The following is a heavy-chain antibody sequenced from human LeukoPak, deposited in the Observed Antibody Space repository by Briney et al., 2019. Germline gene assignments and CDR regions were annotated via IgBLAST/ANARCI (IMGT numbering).Heavy chain of an antibody. CDR2: ISSSSSTI. CDR3: ARDRHRYSYDSSGYPPY. V-gene: IGHV3-48*01. CDR1: GFTFSSYS. Sequence: GGSLRLSCAASGFTFSSYSMIWVRQAPGKGLEWVSYISSSSSTIYYADSVKGRFTISRDNAKNSLYLQMNSLSAEDTAVYYCARDRHRYSYDSSGYPPYWGQGTLVTVSS. D-gene: IGHD3-22*01. J-gene: IGHJ4*02.